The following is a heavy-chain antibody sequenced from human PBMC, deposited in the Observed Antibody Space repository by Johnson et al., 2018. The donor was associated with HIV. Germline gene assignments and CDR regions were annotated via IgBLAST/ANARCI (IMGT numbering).Heavy chain of an antibody. V-gene: IGHV3-30*02. CDR1: GFTFSSYG. Sequence: QVQLVESGGGVVQPGGSLRLSCAASGFTFSSYGMHWVRQAPGKGLEWVAFIRYDGSNKYYADSVKGRFTISRDNSKNTLYLQMNSLRAEDTAVYYCAKGGGEWELWCAFDIWGQGTMVTVSS. CDR2: IRYDGSNK. CDR3: AKGGGEWELWCAFDI. J-gene: IGHJ3*02. D-gene: IGHD1-26*01.